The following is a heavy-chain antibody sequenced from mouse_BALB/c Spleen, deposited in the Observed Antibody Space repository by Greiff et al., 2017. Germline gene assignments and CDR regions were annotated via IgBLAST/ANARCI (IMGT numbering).Heavy chain of an antibody. CDR3: ARERYWDMDD. CDR2: ISSGSSTI. CDR1: GFTFSSFG. J-gene: IGHJ1*01. Sequence: EVHLVESGGGLVQPGGSRKLSCAASGFTFSSFGMHWVRQAPEKGLEWVAYISSGSSTIYYADTVKGRFTISRDNPKNTLFLQMTSLRSEDTAMYYCARERYWDMDDWGEGTTVTVSS. V-gene: IGHV5-17*02. D-gene: IGHD4-1*01.